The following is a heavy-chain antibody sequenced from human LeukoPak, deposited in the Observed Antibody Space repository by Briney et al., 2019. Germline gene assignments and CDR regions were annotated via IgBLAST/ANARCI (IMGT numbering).Heavy chain of an antibody. V-gene: IGHV4-61*02. J-gene: IGHJ4*02. CDR3: ARDRYYDSSGPPD. CDR1: GGSISSGSYY. Sequence: SETLSLTCTVSGGSISSGSYYWSWIRQPAGKGLEWIGRIYTSGSTNYNPPLKSRVTISVDTSKNQFSLKLSSVTAADTAVYYCARDRYYDSSGPPDWGQGTLVTVSS. CDR2: IYTSGST. D-gene: IGHD3-22*01.